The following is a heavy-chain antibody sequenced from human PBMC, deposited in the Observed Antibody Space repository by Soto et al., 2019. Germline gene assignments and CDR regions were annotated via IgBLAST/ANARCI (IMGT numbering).Heavy chain of an antibody. CDR1: GYTFTGYD. CDR2: MNPNSGNT. D-gene: IGHD5-18*01. CDR3: ARGLEYSYGSWYYGMDV. Sequence: ASVKVSCKASGYTFTGYDINWVRQATGQGLEWMGWMNPNSGNTGYAQKFQGRVTMTRNTSISTAYMELSSLRSEDTAVYYCARGLEYSYGSWYYGMDVWGQGTTVTVSS. J-gene: IGHJ6*02. V-gene: IGHV1-8*01.